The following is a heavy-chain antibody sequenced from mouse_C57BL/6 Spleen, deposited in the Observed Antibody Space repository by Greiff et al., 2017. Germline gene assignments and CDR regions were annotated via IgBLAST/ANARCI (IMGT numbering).Heavy chain of an antibody. J-gene: IGHJ2*01. CDR3: ARDRPGSSYYFDY. CDR2: IYPRDGST. CDR1: GYTFTDHT. D-gene: IGHD1-1*01. Sequence: VKLMESDAELVKPGASVKISCKVSGYTFTDHTIHWMKQRPEQGLEWIGYIYPRDGSTKYNEKFKGKATLTADKSSSTAYMQLNSLTSEDSAVYFCARDRPGSSYYFDYWGQGTTLTVSS. V-gene: IGHV1-78*01.